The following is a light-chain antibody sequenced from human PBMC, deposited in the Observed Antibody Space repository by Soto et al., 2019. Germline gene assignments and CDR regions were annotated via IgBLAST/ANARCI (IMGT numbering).Light chain of an antibody. CDR2: KTS. CDR3: QQYNTYST. J-gene: IGKJ1*01. CDR1: QTISSW. V-gene: IGKV1-5*03. Sequence: DIQMTQSPSTLSASVGDRVTLPCRASQTISSWLAWYQQKPGKAPRLLIYKTSSLESGVPSRFSGSGSGTEFTLTISSLQPDDFATYFCQQYNTYSTFGQGTKVDIK.